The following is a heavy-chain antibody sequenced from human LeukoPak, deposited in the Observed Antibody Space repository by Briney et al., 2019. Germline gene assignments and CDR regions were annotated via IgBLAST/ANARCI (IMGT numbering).Heavy chain of an antibody. Sequence: GGSLRLSCAASGFTFSSYGMHWVRQAPGKGLEWVAVIWYDGSNKYYADSVKGRLTISRDNSKNTLYLQMNSLRAEDTAVYYCARGGSGWSTHTSAFDYWGQGTLVTVSS. CDR3: ARGGSGWSTHTSAFDY. D-gene: IGHD6-19*01. V-gene: IGHV3-33*01. J-gene: IGHJ4*02. CDR2: IWYDGSNK. CDR1: GFTFSSYG.